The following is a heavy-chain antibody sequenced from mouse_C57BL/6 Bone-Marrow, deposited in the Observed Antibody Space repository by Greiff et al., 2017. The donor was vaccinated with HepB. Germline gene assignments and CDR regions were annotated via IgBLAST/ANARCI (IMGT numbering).Heavy chain of an antibody. CDR2: IYPRSGNT. Sequence: VQLQPSGAELARPGASVKLSCKASGYTFTSYGISWVKQRTGQGLEWIGEIYPRSGNTYYNEKFKGKATLTADKSSSTAYMELRSLTSEDSAVYFCARHYYGSSLRYWYFDVWGTGTTVTVSS. CDR3: ARHYYGSSLRYWYFDV. CDR1: GYTFTSYG. V-gene: IGHV1-81*01. D-gene: IGHD1-1*01. J-gene: IGHJ1*03.